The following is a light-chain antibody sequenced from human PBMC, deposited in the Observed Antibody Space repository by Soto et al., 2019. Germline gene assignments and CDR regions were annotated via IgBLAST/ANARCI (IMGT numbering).Light chain of an antibody. V-gene: IGKV1-27*01. Sequence: DIQMTQSPSSLSSSVGDRVTITCRASQGISSYLAWYQQKPGKVPKLLIYAASTLQSGVPSRFSGSGSGTAFTLTISSLQPEDVATYYCQKYYSAPETFGQGTKVEIK. CDR1: QGISSY. CDR3: QKYYSAPET. CDR2: AAS. J-gene: IGKJ1*01.